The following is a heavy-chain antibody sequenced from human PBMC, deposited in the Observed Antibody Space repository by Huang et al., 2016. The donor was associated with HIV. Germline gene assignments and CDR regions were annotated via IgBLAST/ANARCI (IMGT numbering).Heavy chain of an antibody. CDR2: IIPRFRAP. D-gene: IGHD3-16*01. V-gene: IGHV1-69*01. CDR3: AMSLRYQYDSRSYWGRYFDY. J-gene: IGHJ4*02. CDR1: GGSFRDQI. Sequence: QVQLEQSGPAVRKPGSSVKVSCQASGGSFRDQIISWVRQAPGQRFQWMGGIIPRFRAPAYAQEFKGRVTMTADESTATIYMELNSLTSEDTAVYYCAMSLRYQYDSRSYWGRYFDYWGQGTLVTVSS.